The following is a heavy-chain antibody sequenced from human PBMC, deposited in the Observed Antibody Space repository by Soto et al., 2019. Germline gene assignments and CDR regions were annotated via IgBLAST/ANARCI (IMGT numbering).Heavy chain of an antibody. CDR1: GGSISSSSYY. Sequence: QLQLQESGPGLVKPSETLSLTCTVSGGSISSSSYYWGWIRQPPGKGLEWIGSIYYSGSTYYNPSLTSRVTISVYTSKNQFSLKLSSVTAADTAVYYWAREYSSSSELDSWGQGTLVTVSS. CDR2: IYYSGST. CDR3: AREYSSSSELDS. D-gene: IGHD6-6*01. V-gene: IGHV4-39*01. J-gene: IGHJ5*01.